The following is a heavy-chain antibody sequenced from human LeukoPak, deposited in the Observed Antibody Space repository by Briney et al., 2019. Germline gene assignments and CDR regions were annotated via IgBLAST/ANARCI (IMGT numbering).Heavy chain of an antibody. CDR1: GYSFTSYW. CDR3: ARQFGGVIDGTFDY. J-gene: IGHJ4*02. CDR2: IDPSDSYT. Sequence: GGSLKISCKGSGYSFTSYWISWVRQLPGKGLEWMGRIDPSDSYTNYSPSFQGHVTISADKSISTAYLQWSSLKASDTAMYYCARQFGGVIDGTFDYWGQGTLVTVSS. D-gene: IGHD3-16*02. V-gene: IGHV5-10-1*01.